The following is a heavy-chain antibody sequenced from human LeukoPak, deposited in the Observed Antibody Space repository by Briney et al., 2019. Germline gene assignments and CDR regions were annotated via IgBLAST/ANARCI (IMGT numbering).Heavy chain of an antibody. CDR1: GYSISSGYY. Sequence: SETLSLTCTASGYSISSGYYWGWIRQPPGKGLEWIGSIYHSGSTYYNPSLKSRVTISVDTSKNQFSLKLSSVTAADTAVYYCARASMVRGVIAAFDIWGQGTMVTVSS. CDR2: IYHSGST. V-gene: IGHV4-38-2*02. D-gene: IGHD3-10*01. CDR3: ARASMVRGVIAAFDI. J-gene: IGHJ3*02.